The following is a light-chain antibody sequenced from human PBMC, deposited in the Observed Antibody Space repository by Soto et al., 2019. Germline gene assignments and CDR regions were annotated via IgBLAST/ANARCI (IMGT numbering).Light chain of an antibody. CDR1: QSISSW. CDR2: KAS. CDR3: QQYSSYSRYT. Sequence: DIQMTQSPSTLSASVGDRGTITCRASQSISSWLAWYQQKPGKAPILLIYKASSLESGVPSRFSGSGSGTEFTLTISSLQPDDFATYYCQQYSSYSRYTFGQGTKLEIK. V-gene: IGKV1-5*03. J-gene: IGKJ2*01.